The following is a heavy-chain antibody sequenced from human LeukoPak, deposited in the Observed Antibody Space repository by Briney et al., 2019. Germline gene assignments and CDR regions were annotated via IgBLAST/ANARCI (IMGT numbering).Heavy chain of an antibody. CDR3: VREGYSTGQFDY. D-gene: IGHD2-8*02. V-gene: IGHV3-48*04. Sequence: GGSLRLSCAASGFTFSSYSMNWVRQAPGKGLEWVSYISSSGSNIHHADSVKGRFTISRDNAKNSLYLQMNSLRAEDTAVYYCVREGYSTGQFDYWGQGTLVIVSS. CDR1: GFTFSSYS. J-gene: IGHJ4*02. CDR2: ISSSGSNI.